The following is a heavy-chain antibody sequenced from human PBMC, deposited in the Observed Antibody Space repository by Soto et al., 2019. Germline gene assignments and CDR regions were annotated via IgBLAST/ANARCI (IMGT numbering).Heavy chain of an antibody. Sequence: QLQLQESGSGLVKPSQTLSLTCAVSGGSISSGGYSWNWIRQPPGKGLQWIGYIYHSGSTYYNPSLKSRVSISVDSSKNQFSLKLRSVPPADTAVYYCARVPDRWGQGTLVTVSS. CDR1: GGSISSGGYS. V-gene: IGHV4-30-2*01. J-gene: IGHJ5*02. CDR2: IYHSGST. CDR3: ARVPDR.